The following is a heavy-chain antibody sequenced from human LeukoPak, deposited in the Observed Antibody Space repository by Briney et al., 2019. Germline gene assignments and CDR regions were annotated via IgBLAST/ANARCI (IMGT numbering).Heavy chain of an antibody. D-gene: IGHD3-22*01. J-gene: IGHJ4*02. CDR1: GGSISSSNW. CDR3: ARLPKATYYYDSSGYYYEDY. CDR2: IYHSGST. Sequence: SETLSLTCAVSGGSISSSNWWSWVRQPPGKGLEWIGEIYHSGSTNYNPSLKSRVTISVDKSKNQFSLKLSSVTAADTAVYYCARLPKATYYYDSSGYYYEDYWGQGTLVTVSS. V-gene: IGHV4-4*02.